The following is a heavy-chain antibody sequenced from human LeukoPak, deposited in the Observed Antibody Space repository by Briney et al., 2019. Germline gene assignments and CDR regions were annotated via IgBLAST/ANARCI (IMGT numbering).Heavy chain of an antibody. CDR1: GGSISSGSYY. Sequence: SQTLSLTCTVSGGSISSGSYYWSWIRQPAGKGLEWIGRIYTSGSTNYNPSLKSRVTISVDTSKNQFSLKLSSVTAADTAVYYCAREGGYSSGWPVDYWGQGTLVTVSS. D-gene: IGHD6-19*01. J-gene: IGHJ4*02. CDR3: AREGGYSSGWPVDY. V-gene: IGHV4-61*02. CDR2: IYTSGST.